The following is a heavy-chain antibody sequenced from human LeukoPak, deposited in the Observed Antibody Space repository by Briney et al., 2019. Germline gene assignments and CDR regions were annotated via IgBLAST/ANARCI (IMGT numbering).Heavy chain of an antibody. Sequence: PGGSLRLSCAASGFTFDDYAMHWVRQAPGKGLEWVSGISWNSGSIGYADSVKGRFTISRDNAKNSLYLQMNSLRAEDTALYYCAKDITSGGSYFCYMDVWGKGTTVTVSS. CDR1: GFTFDDYA. J-gene: IGHJ6*03. V-gene: IGHV3-9*01. D-gene: IGHD2-15*01. CDR2: ISWNSGSI. CDR3: AKDITSGGSYFCYMDV.